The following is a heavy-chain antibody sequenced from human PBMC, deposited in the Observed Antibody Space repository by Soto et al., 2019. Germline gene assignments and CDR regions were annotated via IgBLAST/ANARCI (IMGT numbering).Heavy chain of an antibody. CDR3: AKDMGRGYSGYDLGYFDY. CDR1: GFTFSSYG. D-gene: IGHD5-12*01. V-gene: IGHV3-30*18. CDR2: ISYDGSNK. Sequence: GGSLRLSCAASGFTFSSYGMHWVRQAPGKGLEWVAVISYDGSNKYYADSVKGRFTISRDNSKNTLYLQMNSLRAEDTAVYYCAKDMGRGYSGYDLGYFDYWGQGTLVTVSS. J-gene: IGHJ4*02.